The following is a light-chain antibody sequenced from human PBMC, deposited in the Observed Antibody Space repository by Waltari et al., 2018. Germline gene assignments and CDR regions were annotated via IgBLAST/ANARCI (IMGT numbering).Light chain of an antibody. Sequence: DFVMTQSPDSLAVSLGERATINCKSSRSVLYSSNNKNYLAWYQNKPRQPPKLLIYWASTRESGVPDRFSGSGSATDFTLTISSLQAEDVAVYYCQQYYRAPQTFGQGTKVEIK. CDR2: WAS. V-gene: IGKV4-1*01. CDR3: QQYYRAPQT. J-gene: IGKJ1*01. CDR1: RSVLYSSNNKNY.